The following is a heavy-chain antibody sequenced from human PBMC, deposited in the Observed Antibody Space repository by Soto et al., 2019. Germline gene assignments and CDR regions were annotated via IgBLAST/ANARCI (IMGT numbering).Heavy chain of an antibody. CDR2: IYYSGST. CDR1: GGSISSGDYY. CDR3: ARVSGITIFGVVTKYYFDY. V-gene: IGHV4-30-4*01. D-gene: IGHD3-3*01. J-gene: IGHJ4*02. Sequence: QVQLQESGPGLVKPSQTLSLTCTVSGGSISSGDYYWSWIRQPPGKGLEWIGYIYYSGSTYYNPSLKSRVTISVDTSKNQFSLKLSSVTAADTAVYYCARVSGITIFGVVTKYYFDYWGQGTLVTVSS.